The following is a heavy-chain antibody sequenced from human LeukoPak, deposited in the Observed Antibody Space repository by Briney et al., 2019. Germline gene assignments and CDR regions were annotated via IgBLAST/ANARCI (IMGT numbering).Heavy chain of an antibody. Sequence: SETLSLTCAFSGYSISSNNWWAWIRQPPGKGLEWIGYIYYNGNTYYNPYNPSLTSRVTMSVDTSKNQFSLKLDSVTEIDTAMYYCARNQAVAANRGAFDIWGQGTMVTVSS. J-gene: IGHJ3*02. D-gene: IGHD6-19*01. CDR1: GYSISSNNW. V-gene: IGHV4-28*01. CDR2: IYYNGNT. CDR3: ARNQAVAANRGAFDI.